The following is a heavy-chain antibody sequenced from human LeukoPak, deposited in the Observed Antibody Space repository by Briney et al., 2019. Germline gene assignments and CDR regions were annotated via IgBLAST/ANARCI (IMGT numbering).Heavy chain of an antibody. J-gene: IGHJ5*02. V-gene: IGHV3-23*01. D-gene: IGHD3-10*01. CDR3: AKDEINDPGRNWFDP. CDR2: ISGSGGST. CDR1: GFTFSSYA. Sequence: PGGSLRLSCAASGFTFSSYAMSWVRQAPGKGLEWVSAISGSGGSTYYADSVKGRFTISRDNSKNTLYLQMNSLRAEDTAVYYCAKDEINDPGRNWFDPWGQGTLVTVSS.